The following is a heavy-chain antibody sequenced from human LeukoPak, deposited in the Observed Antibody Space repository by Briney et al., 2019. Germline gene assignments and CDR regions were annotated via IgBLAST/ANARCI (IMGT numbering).Heavy chain of an antibody. CDR3: ARGRAYYYYGMDV. Sequence: SETLSLTCAVYGGSFSGYYWSWIRQPPGKGLEWIGEINHSGSTNYNPSLKSRVTIPVDTSKNQFSLKLSSVTAADTAVYYCARGRAYYYYGMDVWGQGTTVTVSS. V-gene: IGHV4-34*01. CDR2: INHSGST. J-gene: IGHJ6*02. CDR1: GGSFSGYY.